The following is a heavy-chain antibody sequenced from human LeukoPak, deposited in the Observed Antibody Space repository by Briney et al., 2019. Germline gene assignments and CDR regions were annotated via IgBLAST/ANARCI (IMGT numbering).Heavy chain of an antibody. J-gene: IGHJ6*02. CDR1: GYTFSRYY. CDR3: ARWGASGLALIYYYGMDV. CDR2: INPSGGST. V-gene: IGHV1-46*01. D-gene: IGHD3/OR15-3a*01. Sequence: ASVRVSCKASGYTFSRYYMHWVRQAPGQGLEWMGIINPSGGSTSYAQKFQGRVTMTRDTSTRIVYMELSSLRSEDTAVYYCARWGASGLALIYYYGMDVWGQGTTVPVSS.